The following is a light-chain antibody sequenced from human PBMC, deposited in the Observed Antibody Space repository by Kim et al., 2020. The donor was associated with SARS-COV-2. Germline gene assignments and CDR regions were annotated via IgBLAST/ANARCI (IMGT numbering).Light chain of an antibody. CDR3: QHRLRWPVT. CDR1: LTVGSQ. Sequence: SLSPGERATLSCRASLTVGSQLNWYQQKPGQSPRLVIYDASNRATGIPPRFSGSGSGTDVTLTISSLEPEDYAVYYCQHRLRWPVTFGQGTKLEI. V-gene: IGKV3-11*01. CDR2: DAS. J-gene: IGKJ2*01.